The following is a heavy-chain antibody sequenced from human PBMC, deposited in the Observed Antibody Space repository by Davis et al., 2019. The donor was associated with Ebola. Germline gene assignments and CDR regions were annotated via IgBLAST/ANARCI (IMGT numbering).Heavy chain of an antibody. Sequence: ASVKVSCKASGYTFTGYYMHWVRQAPGQGLEWMGWINPNSGGTNYAQKFQGRVTMTRDTSISTAYIELGRLRSDDTAVYYIARGGGYGPLNWFDPWGQGTLVTVSS. V-gene: IGHV1-2*02. CDR1: GYTFTGYY. J-gene: IGHJ5*02. CDR2: INPNSGGT. D-gene: IGHD5-12*01. CDR3: ARGGGYGPLNWFDP.